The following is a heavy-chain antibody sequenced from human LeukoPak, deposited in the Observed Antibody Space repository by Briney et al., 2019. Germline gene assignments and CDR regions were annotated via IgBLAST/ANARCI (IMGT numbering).Heavy chain of an antibody. CDR3: ARAQEGCSRSSCYLGP. CDR1: GASITSTNW. V-gene: IGHV4-4*02. D-gene: IGHD2-2*01. J-gene: IGHJ5*02. CDR2: MHHSGRT. Sequence: PSETLSLTCAISGASITSTNWWVWVRQPPGKGLEWIGEMHHSGRTNYNPSLRSRVAMSLDKSNNQFYLRLSSVAAADTALYYCARAQEGCSRSSCYLGPWGQGTQVTVSS.